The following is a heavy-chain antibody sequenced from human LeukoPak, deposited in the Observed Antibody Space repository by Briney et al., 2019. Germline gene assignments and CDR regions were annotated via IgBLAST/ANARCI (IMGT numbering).Heavy chain of an antibody. J-gene: IGHJ4*02. CDR3: ARGDTTGYLQLLC. D-gene: IGHD3-22*01. CDR2: IYPGDSDT. V-gene: IGHV5-51*01. CDR1: GYRFTSYW. Sequence: GESLKISCKGSGYRFTSYWIGWVRQMPGKGLEWMGIIYPGDSDTSYSPSFRGQVTISADKSISTAYLHWSSLKASDTAMYYCARGDTTGYLQLLCWGQGTLVTVSS.